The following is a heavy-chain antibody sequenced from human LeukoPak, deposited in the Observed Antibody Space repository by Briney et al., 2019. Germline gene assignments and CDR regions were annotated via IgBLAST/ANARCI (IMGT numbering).Heavy chain of an antibody. V-gene: IGHV1-8*01. J-gene: IGHJ6*03. CDR2: MNPNSGNT. CDR1: GYTFTSYD. Sequence: VASVKVSCKASGYTFTSYDINWVRQATGQGLEWMGWMNPNSGNTGYAQKFQGRVTMTRNTSISTAYMELSSLRSEVTAVYYCASHRAPANGSGDYYYMDVWGKGTTVTVSS. CDR3: ASHRAPANGSGDYYYMDV. D-gene: IGHD2-15*01.